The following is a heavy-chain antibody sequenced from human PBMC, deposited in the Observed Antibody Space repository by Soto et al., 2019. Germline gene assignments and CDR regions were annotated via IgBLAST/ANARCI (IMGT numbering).Heavy chain of an antibody. CDR1: GLTMNIAW. CDR3: AREWWGDFA. Sequence: EVQLVESEGGLVKPGESLRLSCEVSGLTMNIAWMNWVRQAPGKGLEWVGRIKTKSDGETTEFAAAVDGRFSISRDDSRNTVYLQMNGLRIEDTAVYYCAREWWGDFAWGQGSLVTVSS. D-gene: IGHD2-8*01. CDR2: IKTKSDGETT. V-gene: IGHV3-15*01. J-gene: IGHJ4*02.